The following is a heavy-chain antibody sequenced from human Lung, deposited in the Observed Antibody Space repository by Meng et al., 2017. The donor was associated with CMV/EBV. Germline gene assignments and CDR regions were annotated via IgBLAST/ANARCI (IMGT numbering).Heavy chain of an antibody. Sequence: VSGNRLTTSKIHWVRQAPGQGLEWMGKINPWAGGTTYAQKFQGRVTMTTDPSTATVYLEMSSLMSEDTAVFYCARDPVSTYGLDVWGQGSTVTVSS. D-gene: IGHD5/OR15-5a*01. CDR2: INPWAGGT. J-gene: IGHJ6*02. CDR1: GNRLTTSK. CDR3: ARDPVSTYGLDV. V-gene: IGHV1-46*01.